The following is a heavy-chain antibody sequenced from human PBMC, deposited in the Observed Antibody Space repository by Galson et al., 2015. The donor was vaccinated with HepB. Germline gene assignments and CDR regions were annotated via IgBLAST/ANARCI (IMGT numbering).Heavy chain of an antibody. D-gene: IGHD5-24*01. J-gene: IGHJ4*02. V-gene: IGHV3-21*01. CDR3: ARKRMATITYDAFDS. Sequence: SLRLSCAASGLTFSKYSFNWVRQTPGKGLEWVSSISSGSTYINYGDSVKGRFTISRDDAKNSLYLQMGSLRAEDTAVYYCARKRMATITYDAFDSWGQGALVTVSS. CDR2: ISSGSTYI. CDR1: GLTFSKYS.